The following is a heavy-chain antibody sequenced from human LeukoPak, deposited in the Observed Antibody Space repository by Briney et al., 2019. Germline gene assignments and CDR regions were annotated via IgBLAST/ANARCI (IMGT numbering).Heavy chain of an antibody. CDR2: ISYDGSNK. CDR3: AKDYFDF. V-gene: IGHV3-30*18. J-gene: IGHJ4*02. Sequence: GGSLRLSCAASGFTFSSYGVHWVRRAPGKGLEWVAVISYDGSNKYYADSVKGRFTIYRDNSKNTLYLQMNSLRAEDTAVYYCAKDYFDFWGQGTLVTVS. CDR1: GFTFSSYG.